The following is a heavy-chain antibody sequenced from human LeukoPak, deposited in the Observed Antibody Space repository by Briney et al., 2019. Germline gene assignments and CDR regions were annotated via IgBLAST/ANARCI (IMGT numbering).Heavy chain of an antibody. V-gene: IGHV3-7*01. CDR3: ARAGSGYEDGFDY. J-gene: IGHJ4*02. CDR2: IKQDGSEK. Sequence: GGSLRLSCAASGFTFSSYWMSWVRQAPGKGLEWVANIKQDGSEKYYVDSVKGRFTTSRDNAKNSLYLQMNSLRAEDTAVYYCARAGSGYEDGFDYWGQGTLITVSS. D-gene: IGHD5-12*01. CDR1: GFTFSSYW.